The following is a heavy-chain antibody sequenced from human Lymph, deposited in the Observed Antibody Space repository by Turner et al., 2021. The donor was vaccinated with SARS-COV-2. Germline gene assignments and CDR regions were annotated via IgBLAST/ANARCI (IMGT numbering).Heavy chain of an antibody. CDR2: ISYDGSNK. CDR1: GFTFSTYA. CDR3: ARPKSGSYWSHFDY. J-gene: IGHJ4*02. Sequence: QVQLVESGGGVVQPGRSLRIACAVSGFTFSTYAMYWVRQAPGKGLEWVAVISYDGSNKYYADSVKGRFTISRDNSKNTLFLQVNSLRAEDTAVYYCARPKSGSYWSHFDYWGQGTLVTVSS. D-gene: IGHD1-26*01. V-gene: IGHV3-30-3*01.